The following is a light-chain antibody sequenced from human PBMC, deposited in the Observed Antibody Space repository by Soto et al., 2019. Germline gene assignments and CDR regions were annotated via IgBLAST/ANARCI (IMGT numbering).Light chain of an antibody. V-gene: IGLV2-8*01. J-gene: IGLJ3*02. CDR3: SSFASSNTWV. Sequence: QSVLTQPPSASGSPGQSATISCTGTSSDVGAYNYVSWYQQHAGKAPKLVIYEVTKRPSGVPDRFSGSKSANTASLTVSGLQAEDEADYYCSSFASSNTWVFGGGTKVTVL. CDR1: SSDVGAYNY. CDR2: EVT.